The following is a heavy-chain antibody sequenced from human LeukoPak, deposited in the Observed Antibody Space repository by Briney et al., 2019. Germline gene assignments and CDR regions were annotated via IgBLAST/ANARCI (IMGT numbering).Heavy chain of an antibody. Sequence: PGGSLRLSCAASGFTFSSYGMNWVRQAPGKGLEWVAFIRYDGSNKYYADSVKGRFTISRDNSKNTLYLQMNSLRAEDTAVYYCARDRDSSGLFDYWGQGTLVTVSS. J-gene: IGHJ4*02. CDR1: GFTFSSYG. V-gene: IGHV3-30*02. CDR2: IRYDGSNK. CDR3: ARDRDSSGLFDY. D-gene: IGHD6-19*01.